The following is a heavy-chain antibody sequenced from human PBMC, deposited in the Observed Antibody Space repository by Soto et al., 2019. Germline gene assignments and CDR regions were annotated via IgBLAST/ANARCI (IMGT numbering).Heavy chain of an antibody. J-gene: IGHJ6*03. CDR1: GGSFSGYY. CDR3: ARGPAPDYYYMDV. Sequence: PSETLSLTCAAHGGSFSGYYWSWIRQPPGKALEWIGEIKHSGSTNYNPSLKSRVTISVDTSKNQFSLRLSSVTAADTAVYYCARGPAPDYYYMDVWGKGTTVTVSS. CDR2: IKHSGST. V-gene: IGHV4-34*01.